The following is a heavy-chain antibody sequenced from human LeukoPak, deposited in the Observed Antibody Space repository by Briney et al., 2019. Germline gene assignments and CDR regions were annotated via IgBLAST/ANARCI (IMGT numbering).Heavy chain of an antibody. CDR3: ATTPGYSSSWRTYFDY. J-gene: IGHJ4*02. CDR2: ISYDGSNK. V-gene: IGHV3-30-3*01. Sequence: PGGSLRLSCAASGCTFSSYAMHWVRQAPGKGLEWVAVISYDGSNKYYADSVKGRFTISRDNSKNTLYLQMNSLRAEDTAVYYCATTPGYSSSWRTYFDYWGQGTLVTVSS. CDR1: GCTFSSYA. D-gene: IGHD6-13*01.